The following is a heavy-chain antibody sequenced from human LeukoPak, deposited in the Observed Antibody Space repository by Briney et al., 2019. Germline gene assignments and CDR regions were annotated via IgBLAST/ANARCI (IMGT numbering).Heavy chain of an antibody. D-gene: IGHD5-18*01. J-gene: IGHJ4*02. CDR3: ARDLVQLWSKDY. CDR2: ISSSGRNI. V-gene: IGHV3-48*04. CDR1: GFTFSNFG. Sequence: GGSLRLSCAASGFTFSNFGMHWVRQAPGKGLEWVSYISSSGRNIYYADSVKGRFTVSRDNAKNTLSLQMNSLRAEDTAVYYCARDLVQLWSKDYWGQGTLVTVSS.